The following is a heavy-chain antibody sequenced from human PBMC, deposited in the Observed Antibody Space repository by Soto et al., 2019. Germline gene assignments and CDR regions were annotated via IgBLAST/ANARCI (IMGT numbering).Heavy chain of an antibody. D-gene: IGHD3-3*01. CDR3: ARSQNYDFWSGYYTANWFDP. V-gene: IGHV4-39*01. CDR2: IYYSGST. J-gene: IGHJ5*02. CDR1: GGSISSSSYY. Sequence: SETLSLTCTVSGGSISSSSYYWGWIRQPPGKGLEWIGSIYYSGSTYYNPSLKSRVTISVDTSKNQFSLKLSSVTAADTAVYYCARSQNYDFWSGYYTANWFDPWGQGTLVTVSS.